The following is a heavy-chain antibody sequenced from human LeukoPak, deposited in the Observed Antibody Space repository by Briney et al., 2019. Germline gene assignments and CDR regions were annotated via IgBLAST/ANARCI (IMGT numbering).Heavy chain of an antibody. CDR3: ARDSPTKYCSSTSCYRVDFDY. V-gene: IGHV3-30-3*01. CDR2: ISYDGSDK. D-gene: IGHD2-2*01. Sequence: QFGGSLRLSCAASGFTFDSYAMHWVRQAPGKGLEWVAVISYDGSDKYSADSVKGRFTISRDNSKNTLYLQMNSLRPEDTAVYYCARDSPTKYCSSTSCYRVDFDYWGQGTLVTVSS. CDR1: GFTFDSYA. J-gene: IGHJ4*02.